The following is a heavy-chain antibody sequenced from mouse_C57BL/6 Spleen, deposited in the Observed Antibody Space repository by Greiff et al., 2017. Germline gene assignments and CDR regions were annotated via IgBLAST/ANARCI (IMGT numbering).Heavy chain of an antibody. D-gene: IGHD4-1*01. Sequence: VQLQQSGAELVRPGASVKLSCTASGFNIKDYYMHWVKQRPEQGLEWIGRIDPEDGDTEYAPKFQGTATMTADKSSNTAYLQLSSLTSEDTAVYYCTTIGSYSMDYWGQGTSVTVSS. CDR3: TTIGSYSMDY. J-gene: IGHJ4*01. CDR1: GFNIKDYY. V-gene: IGHV14-1*01. CDR2: IDPEDGDT.